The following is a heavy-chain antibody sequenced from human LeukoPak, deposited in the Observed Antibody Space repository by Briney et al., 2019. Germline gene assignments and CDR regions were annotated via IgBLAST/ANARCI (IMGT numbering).Heavy chain of an antibody. Sequence: GGSLRLSCAASGFTFSSYAMHWVRQAPGKGLEWVAVISYDGSNKYYADSVKGRFTISRDNSKNTLYLQMNSLRAEDTAVYYCARGQPIFEYSSSSWFDPWGQGTLVTVSS. V-gene: IGHV3-30*01. CDR3: ARGQPIFEYSSSSWFDP. D-gene: IGHD6-6*01. CDR2: ISYDGSNK. CDR1: GFTFSSYA. J-gene: IGHJ5*02.